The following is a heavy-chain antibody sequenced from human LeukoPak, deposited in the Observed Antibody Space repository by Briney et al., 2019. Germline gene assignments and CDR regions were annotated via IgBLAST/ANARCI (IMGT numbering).Heavy chain of an antibody. J-gene: IGHJ3*02. V-gene: IGHV4-4*09. CDR3: ARVRGRGGGTRAFDI. CDR1: GDSISIYY. CDR2: IYTSGST. D-gene: IGHD3-16*01. Sequence: PSETLSLTCTVSGDSISIYYWSWTRQPPGKGLEWIGHIYTSGSTNSNPSLESRVTISVDTSKNLLSLNLTSVTAADTAVYYCARVRGRGGGTRAFDIWGQGTTVTVSS.